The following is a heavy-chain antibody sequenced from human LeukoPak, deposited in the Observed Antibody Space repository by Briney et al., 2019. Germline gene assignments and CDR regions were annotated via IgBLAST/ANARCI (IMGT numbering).Heavy chain of an antibody. D-gene: IGHD6-13*01. CDR3: AKVRDSSSPTRRFPLGY. V-gene: IGHV3-23*01. CDR1: GFTFSSYA. Sequence: GGSLRLSCAASGFTFSSYAMSWVRQAPGKGLEWVSAISGSGGSTYYADSVKGRFTISRDNSKNTLYLQMNSLRAEDTAVYYCAKVRDSSSPTRRFPLGYWGQGTLVTVSS. J-gene: IGHJ4*02. CDR2: ISGSGGST.